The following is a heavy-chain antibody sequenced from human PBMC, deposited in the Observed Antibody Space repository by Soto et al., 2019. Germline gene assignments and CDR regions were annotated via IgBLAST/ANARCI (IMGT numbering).Heavy chain of an antibody. D-gene: IGHD2-2*01. V-gene: IGHV1-46*03. CDR2: INPSGGST. Sequence: QVQLVQSGAEVKKPGASVKVSCKASGYTFTSYYMHWVRQAPGQGLEWMGIINPSGGSTSYAQKFQGSRTMTRDPSTTTVDMELSSLRYEDTAVYYCARVWGYCSSTSCRDYYYYYYGMDVWGQGTTVTVSS. CDR1: GYTFTSYY. CDR3: ARVWGYCSSTSCRDYYYYYYGMDV. J-gene: IGHJ6*02.